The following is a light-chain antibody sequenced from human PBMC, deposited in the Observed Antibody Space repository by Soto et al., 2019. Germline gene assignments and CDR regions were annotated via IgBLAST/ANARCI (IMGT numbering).Light chain of an antibody. CDR2: DAS. V-gene: IGKV3-15*01. Sequence: EIVLTQSPATLSLSPGERATLSCRASQSVSRYLAWYQQKPGQAPRLLIYDASTRATGIPARFSGSGSGTEFTLIISSLQSEDFAVYYCQQYNNWPPWTFGQGTKVDIK. J-gene: IGKJ1*01. CDR1: QSVSRY. CDR3: QQYNNWPPWT.